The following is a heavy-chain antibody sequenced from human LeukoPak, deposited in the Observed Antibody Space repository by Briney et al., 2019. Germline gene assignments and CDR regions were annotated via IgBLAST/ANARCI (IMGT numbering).Heavy chain of an antibody. D-gene: IGHD6-13*01. V-gene: IGHV4-38-2*02. CDR3: ARMFRSSWYINRFDP. Sequence: SETLSLTFTVSGYSISSSYFWGWIRQPPGKGLEWIGSIYHSGSTSYNPSLKSRLTISVDTSKNQFSLKLNFVTAADTAMYYCARMFRSSWYINRFDPWGQGTLVTVSS. J-gene: IGHJ5*02. CDR1: GYSISSSYF. CDR2: IYHSGST.